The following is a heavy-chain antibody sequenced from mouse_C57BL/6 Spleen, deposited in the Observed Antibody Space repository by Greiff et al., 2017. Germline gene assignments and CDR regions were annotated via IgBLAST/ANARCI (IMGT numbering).Heavy chain of an antibody. CDR2: INPSTGGT. J-gene: IGHJ3*01. V-gene: IGHV1-42*01. D-gene: IGHD2-10*01. CDR1: GYSFTGYY. CDR3: ASYYGNCGFAC. Sequence: VQLKQSGPELVKPGASVKISCKASGYSFTGYYMNWVKQSPEKSLEWIGEINPSTGGTTYNQKFKAKATLTVDKSSSTAYLQLKSLTSEDSAVYYCASYYGNCGFACWGQGALVTVSA.